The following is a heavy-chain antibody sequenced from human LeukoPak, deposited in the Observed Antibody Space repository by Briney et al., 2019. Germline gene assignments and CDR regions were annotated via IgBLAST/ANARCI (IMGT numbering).Heavy chain of an antibody. CDR1: GFTFSGFW. CDR2: INSDGSEG. CDR3: ARSSYSSSSSV. Sequence: GGSLRLSCAVPGFTFSGFWMSWSRQAPGKGLEWVASINSDGSEGYYADVVKGRFTISRDNAKNSLYLQINSLRAEDTAVYYCARSSYSSSSSVWGQGTMVTVSS. V-gene: IGHV3-7*03. J-gene: IGHJ3*01. D-gene: IGHD6-6*01.